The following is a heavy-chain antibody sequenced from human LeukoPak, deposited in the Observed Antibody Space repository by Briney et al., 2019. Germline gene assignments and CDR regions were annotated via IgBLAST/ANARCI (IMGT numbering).Heavy chain of an antibody. D-gene: IGHD6-13*01. CDR3: ASPSGIAAAGTKLGY. CDR2: IRYDGSNK. Sequence: PGGSLRLSCAASGFTFSSYGMHWVRQAPGKGLEWVAFIRYDGSNKYYADSVKGRFTISRDNSKNTLYLQMNSLRAEDTAVYYCASPSGIAAAGTKLGYWGQGTLVTVSS. CDR1: GFTFSSYG. V-gene: IGHV3-30*02. J-gene: IGHJ4*02.